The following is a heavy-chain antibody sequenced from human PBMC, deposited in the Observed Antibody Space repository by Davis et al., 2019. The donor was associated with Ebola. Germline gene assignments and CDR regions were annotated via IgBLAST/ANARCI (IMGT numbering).Heavy chain of an antibody. Sequence: GESLKISCKASGYSFTSYWIGWVRQMPGKGLEWMGIIYPGDSDTRYSPSFRGQVTISADKSTKTAFLQWSSLKASDTAMYYCASLRRTITGMDDAFDIWGQGTMVTVSS. CDR1: GYSFTSYW. CDR3: ASLRRTITGMDDAFDI. D-gene: IGHD2-8*02. J-gene: IGHJ3*02. CDR2: IYPGDSDT. V-gene: IGHV5-51*01.